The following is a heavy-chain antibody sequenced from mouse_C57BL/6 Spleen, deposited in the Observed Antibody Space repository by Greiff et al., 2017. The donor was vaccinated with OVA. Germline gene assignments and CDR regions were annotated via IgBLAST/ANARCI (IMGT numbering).Heavy chain of an antibody. CDR2: ISSGGSYT. D-gene: IGHD1-1*01. Sequence: EVHLVESGGDLVKPGGSLKLSCAASGFTFSSYGMSWVRQTPDKRLEWVATISSGGSYTYYPDRVKGRFTISRDNAKNTLYLQMSSLKSEDTAMYYCARREVYNGSSWYFDVWGTGTTVTVSS. CDR3: ARREVYNGSSWYFDV. J-gene: IGHJ1*03. CDR1: GFTFSSYG. V-gene: IGHV5-6*01.